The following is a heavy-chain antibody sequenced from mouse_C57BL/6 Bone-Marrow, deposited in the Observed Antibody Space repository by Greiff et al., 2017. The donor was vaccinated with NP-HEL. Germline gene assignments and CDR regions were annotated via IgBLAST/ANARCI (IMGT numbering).Heavy chain of an antibody. J-gene: IGHJ2*01. CDR3: ARSSMIYDGYPYYFDY. CDR2: IYPGDGDT. V-gene: IGHV1-82*01. CDR1: GYAFSSSW. D-gene: IGHD2-3*01. Sequence: VQLQQSGPELVKPGASVKISCKASGYAFSSSWMNWVKQRPGKGLEWIGRIYPGDGDTNYNGKFKGKATLTADKSSSTAYMQLSSLTSEDSAVYFCARSSMIYDGYPYYFDYWGQGTTLTVSS.